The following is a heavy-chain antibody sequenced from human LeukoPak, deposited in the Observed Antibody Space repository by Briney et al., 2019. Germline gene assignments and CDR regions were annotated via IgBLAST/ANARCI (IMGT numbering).Heavy chain of an antibody. J-gene: IGHJ4*02. CDR3: AAEEMATIGLNY. Sequence: SVKVSCKASGFTFSTSAIQWVRQARGQRLEWIGWIVVGNGNTNYAQKFQRRVTVTRDMSTGTAYLELSSLSSEDTAVYYCAAEEMATIGLNYWGQGTLVTVSS. V-gene: IGHV1-58*02. D-gene: IGHD5-24*01. CDR2: IVVGNGNT. CDR1: GFTFSTSA.